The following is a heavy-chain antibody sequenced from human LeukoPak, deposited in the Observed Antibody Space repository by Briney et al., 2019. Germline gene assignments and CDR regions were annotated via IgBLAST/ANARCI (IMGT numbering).Heavy chain of an antibody. CDR3: ARSVGGVIIDEYYFDY. CDR1: GYTFTSYY. V-gene: IGHV1-46*01. J-gene: IGHJ4*02. D-gene: IGHD3-16*01. CDR2: INPSGGST. Sequence: ASVKVSCKASGYTFTSYYMHWVRQAPGQGLEWMGIINPSGGSTSYAQKFQGRVTMTRDTSTGTVYMELSSLRSEDTAVYYCARSVGGVIIDEYYFDYWGQGTLVTVSS.